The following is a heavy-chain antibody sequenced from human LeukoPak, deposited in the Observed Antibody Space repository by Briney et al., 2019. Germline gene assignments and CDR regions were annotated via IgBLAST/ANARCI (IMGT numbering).Heavy chain of an antibody. V-gene: IGHV5-51*01. Sequence: GESLKISCKGSGYSFTSYWIGWVRQMPGKGLEWMGIIYPGGSDTRYSPSFQGQVTISADKSISTAYLQWSSLKASDTAMYYCARRGYSYGYYYYMDVWGKGTTVTVSS. J-gene: IGHJ6*03. CDR2: IYPGGSDT. CDR1: GYSFTSYW. CDR3: ARRGYSYGYYYYMDV. D-gene: IGHD5-18*01.